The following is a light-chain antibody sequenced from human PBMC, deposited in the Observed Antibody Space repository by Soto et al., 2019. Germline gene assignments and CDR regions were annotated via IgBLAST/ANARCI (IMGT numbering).Light chain of an antibody. V-gene: IGLV2-14*01. CDR2: EVS. Sequence: QSALAQPASVSGSPGQSITISCTGTRTDVGGYNFVSWYQQHPGKAPKLIIYEVSNRPSGVSNRFSGSKSDNTASLTISGLQAEDEAYYYCCSYVSSKTYVFGTGTKVTVL. J-gene: IGLJ1*01. CDR1: RTDVGGYNF. CDR3: CSYVSSKTYV.